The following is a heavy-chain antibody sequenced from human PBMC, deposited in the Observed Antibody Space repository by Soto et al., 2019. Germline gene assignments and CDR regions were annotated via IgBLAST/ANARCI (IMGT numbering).Heavy chain of an antibody. J-gene: IGHJ6*03. Sequence: SCAASVFTFSSYEMTWVRQAPGKGLEWVSCISNIGRTKYYADSVKGRFTISRDNAKNSLYLQMNSLRAEYTAVYYFARDENQYYDFWSGYKMDVWGKGTTVTVSS. CDR3: ARDENQYYDFWSGYKMDV. V-gene: IGHV3-48*03. CDR1: VFTFSSYE. D-gene: IGHD3-3*01. CDR2: ISNIGRTK.